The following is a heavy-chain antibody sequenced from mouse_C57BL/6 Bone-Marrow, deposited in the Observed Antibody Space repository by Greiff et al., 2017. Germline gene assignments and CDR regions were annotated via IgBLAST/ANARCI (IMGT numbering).Heavy chain of an antibody. CDR1: GYTFTSYW. J-gene: IGHJ1*03. D-gene: IGHD1-1*01. Sequence: VKLQQPGAELVKPGASVKMSCKASGYTFTSYWITWVKQRPGQGLEWIGDIYPGSGSTNYNEKFKSKATLTVDTSSSTAYMQLSSLTSEDSAVYYCFYYYGTPDWYFDVWGTGTTVTVSS. V-gene: IGHV1-55*01. CDR3: FYYYGTPDWYFDV. CDR2: IYPGSGST.